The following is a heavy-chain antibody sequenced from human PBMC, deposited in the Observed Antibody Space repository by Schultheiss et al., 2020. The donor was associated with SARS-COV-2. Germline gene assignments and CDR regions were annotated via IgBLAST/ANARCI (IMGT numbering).Heavy chain of an antibody. Sequence: GSLRLSCTVSGGSISSYYWSWIRQPPGKGLEWIGYIYYSGSTNYNPSLKSRVTISVDTSKNQFSLKLSSVTAADTAVYYCARGGDFWSGYYVWGQGTLVTVSS. D-gene: IGHD3-3*01. CDR1: GGSISSYY. V-gene: IGHV4-59*01. J-gene: IGHJ4*02. CDR3: ARGGDFWSGYYV. CDR2: IYYSGST.